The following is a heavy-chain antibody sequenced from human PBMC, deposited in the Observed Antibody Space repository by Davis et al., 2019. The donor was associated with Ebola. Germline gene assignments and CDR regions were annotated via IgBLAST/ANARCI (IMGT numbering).Heavy chain of an antibody. CDR3: AREAADGNGMDY. V-gene: IGHV4-34*01. CDR2: TSHHPDYT. Sequence: MLSETLSLTCAVYGGSFTDYFWSWIRQPPGKGLEWIGETSHHPDYTNYSPSFGGRVTISVDSSKNQFSLKLNSVGAADTAVYYCAREAADGNGMDYWGQGTLVTVSS. D-gene: IGHD6-13*01. J-gene: IGHJ4*02. CDR1: GGSFTDYF.